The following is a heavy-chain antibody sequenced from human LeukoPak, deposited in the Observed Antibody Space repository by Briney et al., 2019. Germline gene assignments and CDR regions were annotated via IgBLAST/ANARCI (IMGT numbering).Heavy chain of an antibody. D-gene: IGHD6-19*01. J-gene: IGHJ4*02. CDR1: GYTFTSYG. Sequence: GASVKVSCKASGYTFTSYGISWVRQAPGQGLEWMGWISAYTGNTNYAQKLQGRVTMTTDTSTSTAYMELRSLRSDDTAVYYCARVPTDGEYIAVAGYYFDYWGQGTLVTVSS. CDR2: ISAYTGNT. CDR3: ARVPTDGEYIAVAGYYFDY. V-gene: IGHV1-18*01.